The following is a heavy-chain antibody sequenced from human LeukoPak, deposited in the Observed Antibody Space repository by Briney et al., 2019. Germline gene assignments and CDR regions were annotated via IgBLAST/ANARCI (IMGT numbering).Heavy chain of an antibody. D-gene: IGHD3-10*01. CDR1: GGSISSSSYY. V-gene: IGHV4-39*07. Sequence: SETLSLTCTVSGGSISSSSYYWGWIRQPPGKGLEWIGSIYYSGSTYYNPSLKSRVTISVDTSKNQFSLKLSSVTAADTAVYYCARDRRGYYGSGRLHDYWGQGNLVTVSS. CDR2: IYYSGST. CDR3: ARDRRGYYGSGRLHDY. J-gene: IGHJ4*02.